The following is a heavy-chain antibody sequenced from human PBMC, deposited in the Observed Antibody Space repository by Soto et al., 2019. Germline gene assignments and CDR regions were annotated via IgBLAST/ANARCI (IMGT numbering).Heavy chain of an antibody. J-gene: IGHJ6*02. Sequence: PSETLSLTCTVSGGSISSYYWSWIRQPPGKGLEWIGYIYYSGSTNYNPSLKSRVTISVDTSKNQFSLKLSSVTAADTAVYYRARSGDYYYYYGMDVWGQGTTVTVSS. D-gene: IGHD4-17*01. CDR1: GGSISSYY. CDR2: IYYSGST. V-gene: IGHV4-59*01. CDR3: ARSGDYYYYYGMDV.